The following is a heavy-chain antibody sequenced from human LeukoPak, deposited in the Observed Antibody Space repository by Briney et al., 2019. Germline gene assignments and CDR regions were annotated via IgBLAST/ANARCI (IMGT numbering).Heavy chain of an antibody. V-gene: IGHV3-48*01. CDR3: VRQFAS. Sequence: PGGSLGFSCAASGFTFGDHIMNWVRQLPGKRLERVAYVSGSGSTVYYADSVKGRFTVSRDNGKSSLYLQMNSLRVEDTALYYCVRQFASWGQGTLVTVSS. CDR2: VSGSGSTV. CDR1: GFTFGDHI. J-gene: IGHJ4*02.